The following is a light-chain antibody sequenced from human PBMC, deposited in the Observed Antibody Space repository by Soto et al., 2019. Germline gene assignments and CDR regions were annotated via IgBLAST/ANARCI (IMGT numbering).Light chain of an antibody. J-gene: IGLJ1*01. CDR2: DVT. Sequence: QSVLTQQRSGPGSPGQSVTMSWTGTTSYVGGYNYVSWYQQHPGKAPKLMIYDVTKRPSGVPDRFSGSKSGNTASLTVSGLQAEDEAVYYCASYAGSSRYVFGTGTKVTVL. CDR1: TSYVGGYNY. CDR3: ASYAGSSRYV. V-gene: IGLV2-11*01.